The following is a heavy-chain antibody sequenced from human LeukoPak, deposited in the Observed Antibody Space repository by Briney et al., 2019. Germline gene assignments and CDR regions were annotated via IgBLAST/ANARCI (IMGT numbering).Heavy chain of an antibody. Sequence: SETLSLTCTVSGGSVSSGSYYRSWIRQPPGKGLEWIGYIYYSGSTNYNPSLKSRVTISVDTSNNQFSLKLSSVTAADTAVYYCARFHDGLDYWGQGTLVTVSS. V-gene: IGHV4-61*01. J-gene: IGHJ4*02. CDR3: ARFHDGLDY. D-gene: IGHD2-8*01. CDR2: IYYSGST. CDR1: GGSVSSGSYY.